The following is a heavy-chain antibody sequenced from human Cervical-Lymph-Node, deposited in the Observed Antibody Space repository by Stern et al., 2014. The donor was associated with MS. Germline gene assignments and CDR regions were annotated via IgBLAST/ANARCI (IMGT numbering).Heavy chain of an antibody. CDR2: IYWDDDK. CDR1: GFSLSTSGVG. CDR3: AKKKDSGSWEGSRFGYFDY. Sequence: QVTLRESGPTLVKPTQTLTLTCTFSGFSLSTSGVGVGWIRQPPGKALEWLALIYWDDDKRYSPSLKSRLTITKDTSKNQVVLTMTNMDPVDTATYYCAKKKDSGSWEGSRFGYFDYWGQGTLVTVSS. V-gene: IGHV2-5*02. J-gene: IGHJ4*02. D-gene: IGHD1-26*01.